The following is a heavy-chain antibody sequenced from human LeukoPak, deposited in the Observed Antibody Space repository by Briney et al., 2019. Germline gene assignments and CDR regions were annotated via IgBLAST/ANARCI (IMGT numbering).Heavy chain of an antibody. CDR3: ARDLMYSSTWETFN. D-gene: IGHD6-13*01. V-gene: IGHV4-4*07. CDR2: IYTGGST. Sequence: SETLSLTCTVSGVSVTTYYWSWIRQPAGKGLEWIGRIYTGGSTNYNPSLKSRVTMSLDTSKNQFSLKLTSVTAADTAVYYCARDLMYSSTWETFNWGQGTLVTVSS. J-gene: IGHJ4*02. CDR1: GVSVTTYY.